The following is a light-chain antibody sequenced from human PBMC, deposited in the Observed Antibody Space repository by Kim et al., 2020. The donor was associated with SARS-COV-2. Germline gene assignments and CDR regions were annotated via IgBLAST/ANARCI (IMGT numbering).Light chain of an antibody. Sequence: DIQMTQSPSSLSASVGDRVTITCRASQSISSYLNWYQQKPGKAPKLLIYAASSLQSGVPSRFSGSGSWTDFTLTISSLQPEDFATYYCQQSYTTPYTFGQGTKLEI. CDR2: AAS. V-gene: IGKV1-39*01. CDR3: QQSYTTPYT. J-gene: IGKJ2*01. CDR1: QSISSY.